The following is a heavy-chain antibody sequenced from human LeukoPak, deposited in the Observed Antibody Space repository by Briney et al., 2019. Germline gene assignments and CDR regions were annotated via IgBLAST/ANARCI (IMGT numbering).Heavy chain of an antibody. CDR2: ISSDGGGT. D-gene: IGHD6-13*01. J-gene: IGHJ4*02. CDR1: GFTFSTYA. Sequence: PGGSLRLSCSASGFTFSTYAMHWVRQAPGKGLEYVSAISSDGGGTYYADSVKGRFTVSRDNSKNTLYLQMNSLRAEDTAVYYCAKEPYRSSWYYFDSWGQGTLVTVSS. V-gene: IGHV3-64*04. CDR3: AKEPYRSSWYYFDS.